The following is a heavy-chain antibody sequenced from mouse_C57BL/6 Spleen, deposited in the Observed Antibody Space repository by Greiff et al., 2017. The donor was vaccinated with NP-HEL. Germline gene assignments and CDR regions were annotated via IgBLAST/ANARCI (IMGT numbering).Heavy chain of an antibody. CDR3: ARERLRVAMDY. CDR2: ISDGSSYT. V-gene: IGHV5-4*01. J-gene: IGHJ4*01. CDR1: GFTFSSYA. Sequence: DVQLVESGGGLVKPGGSLKLSCAASGFTFSSYAMSWVRQTPEQRLEWVATISDGSSYTYYPDNVKGRFTISRDNAKNNLYLQMSHLKSEDTAMYYCARERLRVAMDYWGQGTSVTVSS.